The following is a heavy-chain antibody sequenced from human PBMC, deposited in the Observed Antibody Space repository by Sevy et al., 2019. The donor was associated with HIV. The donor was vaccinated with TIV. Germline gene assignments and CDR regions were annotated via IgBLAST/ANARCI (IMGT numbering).Heavy chain of an antibody. Sequence: GGSLRLSCAASGFTFSSYAMHWVRQAPGKGLEWVAVISYDGSNKYYADSVKGRFTISRDNSKKTLYLQMNSLRAEDTAVYYCASGTVTTLDYWGQGTLVTVSS. CDR3: ASGTVTTLDY. V-gene: IGHV3-30*04. J-gene: IGHJ4*02. CDR2: ISYDGSNK. D-gene: IGHD4-4*01. CDR1: GFTFSSYA.